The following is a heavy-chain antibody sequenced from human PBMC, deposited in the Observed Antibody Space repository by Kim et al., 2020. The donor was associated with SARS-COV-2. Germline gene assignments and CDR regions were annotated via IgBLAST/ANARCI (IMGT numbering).Heavy chain of an antibody. J-gene: IGHJ4*02. Sequence: GESLKISCQGSGYSFTNHWIGWVRQMPWKGLESMGIIYPGDSDTRYSPSFQGQVTISADKSISTAYLLWSSLKASDSGMYYCARVTADGRGNGFAYWGQGTLVTVSS. V-gene: IGHV5-51*01. CDR3: ARVTADGRGNGFAY. CDR1: GYSFTNHW. CDR2: IYPGDSDT. D-gene: IGHD2-15*01.